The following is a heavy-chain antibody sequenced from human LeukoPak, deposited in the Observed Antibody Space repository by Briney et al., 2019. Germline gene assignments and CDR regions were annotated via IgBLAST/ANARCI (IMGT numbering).Heavy chain of an antibody. V-gene: IGHV4-34*01. CDR1: GGSFSGYY. CDR3: ARQEYCSSTSCNVRAFDI. D-gene: IGHD2-2*01. J-gene: IGHJ3*02. CDR2: INHSGST. Sequence: PSETLSLTCAVYGGSFSGYYWSWIRQTPGKGLEWIGEINHSGSTNYNPSLKSRVTISVDTSKNQFSLKLSSVTAADTAVYYCARQEYCSSTSCNVRAFDIWGQGTMVTVSS.